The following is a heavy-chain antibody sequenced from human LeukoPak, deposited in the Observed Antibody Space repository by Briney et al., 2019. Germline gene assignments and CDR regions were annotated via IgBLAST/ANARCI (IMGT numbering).Heavy chain of an antibody. CDR1: GFTFSSYW. V-gene: IGHV3-74*01. Sequence: GGSLRLSCAASGFTFSSYWMHWVRQAPGKGLVWVSRINSNGSSTSYADSVKGRFTISRDNAKNTLYLQMNSLRAEDTAVYYCARDGRYCSSTSCTNEYFQHWGQGTLVTVSS. CDR2: INSNGSST. J-gene: IGHJ1*01. CDR3: ARDGRYCSSTSCTNEYFQH. D-gene: IGHD2-2*01.